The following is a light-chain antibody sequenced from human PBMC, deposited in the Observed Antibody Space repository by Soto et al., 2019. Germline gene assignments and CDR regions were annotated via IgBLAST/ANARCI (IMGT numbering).Light chain of an antibody. CDR2: EVS. CDR3: SSFSSITREV. Sequence: QSALTQPASVSGSPGQSITISCTGTSSDVGGYSYVSWYQQHPGKTPKLMINEVSNRPSGVSHRFSGSKSGNTASLTISGLQTEDEADYYCSSFSSITREVFGGGTKVTVL. CDR1: SSDVGGYSY. V-gene: IGLV2-14*01. J-gene: IGLJ2*01.